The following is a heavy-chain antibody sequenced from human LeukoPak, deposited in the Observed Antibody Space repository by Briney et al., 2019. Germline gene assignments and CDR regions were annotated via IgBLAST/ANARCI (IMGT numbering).Heavy chain of an antibody. CDR1: GFTFSSYS. CDR3: ARGGYCSSTSCHHFDY. D-gene: IGHD2-2*03. Sequence: GGSLRPSCAASGFTFSSYSMNWVRQAPGKGLEWVSSISSSSSYIYYADSVKGRFTISRDNAKNSLYLQMNSLRAEDTAVYYCARGGYCSSTSCHHFDYWGQGTLVTVSS. J-gene: IGHJ4*02. CDR2: ISSSSSYI. V-gene: IGHV3-21*01.